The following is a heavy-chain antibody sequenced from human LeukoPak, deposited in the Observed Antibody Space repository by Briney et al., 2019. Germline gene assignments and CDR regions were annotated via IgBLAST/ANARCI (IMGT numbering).Heavy chain of an antibody. CDR1: GGTFSSYA. CDR3: ATVASSGAGPDWYFDL. J-gene: IGHJ2*01. CDR2: IIPILGIA. D-gene: IGHD7-27*01. V-gene: IGHV1-69*04. Sequence: SVKVSCKASGGTFSSYAISWVRQAPGQGLEWMGRIIPILGIANYAQKFQGRVTITADKSTSTAYMELSSLRSEDTAVYYCATVASSGAGPDWYFDLWGRGTLVTVSS.